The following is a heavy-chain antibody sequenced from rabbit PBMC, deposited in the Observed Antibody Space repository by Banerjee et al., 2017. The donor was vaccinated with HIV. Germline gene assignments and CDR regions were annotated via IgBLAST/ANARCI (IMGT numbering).Heavy chain of an antibody. J-gene: IGHJ4*01. CDR1: GFSFSSTYW. D-gene: IGHD2-1*01. V-gene: IGHV1S45*01. CDR2: IYAGSSGST. CDR3: ARDLEYDDYPYFNL. Sequence: QEQLVESGGDLVKPGASLTLTCTASGFSFSSTYWICWVRQAPGKGLEWIACIYAGSSGSTYYASWVKGRFTISKTSSTTVTLQMTSLTAADTATYFCARDLEYDDYPYFNLWGPGTLVTVS.